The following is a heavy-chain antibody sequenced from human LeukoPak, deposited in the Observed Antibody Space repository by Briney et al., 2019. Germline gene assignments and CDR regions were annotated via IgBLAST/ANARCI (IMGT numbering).Heavy chain of an antibody. CDR1: GGSISSGSYY. D-gene: IGHD3-3*01. CDR3: ARARAYSSLLEWFDY. J-gene: IGHJ4*02. V-gene: IGHV4-61*02. CDR2: IYTSGST. Sequence: PSETLSLTCTVPGGSISSGSYYWSWIRQPAGKGLEWIGRIYTSGSTNYNPSLKSRVTISVDTSKNQFSLKLSSVTAADTAVYYCARARAYSSLLEWFDYWGQGTLVTVSS.